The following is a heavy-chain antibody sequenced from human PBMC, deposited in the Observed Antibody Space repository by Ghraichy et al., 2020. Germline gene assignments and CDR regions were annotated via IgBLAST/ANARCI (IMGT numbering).Heavy chain of an antibody. CDR1: GFTFSSYS. D-gene: IGHD1-26*01. J-gene: IGHJ6*02. CDR2: ISSSSSYI. CDR3: ARIWKDSGSYFGYYYYGMDV. V-gene: IGHV3-21*01. Sequence: LSLTCAASGFTFSSYSMNWVRQAPGKGLEWVSSISSSSSYIYYADSVKGRFTISRDNAKNSLYLQMNSLRAEDTAVYYCARIWKDSGSYFGYYYYGMDVWGQGTTVTVSS.